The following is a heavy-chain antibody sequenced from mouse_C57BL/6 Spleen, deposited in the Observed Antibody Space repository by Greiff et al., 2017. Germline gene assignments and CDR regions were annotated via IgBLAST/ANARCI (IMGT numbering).Heavy chain of an antibody. Sequence: QVQLQQSGAELVKPGASVKISCKASGYAFSSYWMNWVKQRPGQGLEWIGQIYPGDGDTNYNRKFKGKATLTADKSSSTAYMQLSSLTSEDAAVYFCAREGDETMDYWGQGTTVTVAS. J-gene: IGHJ4*01. V-gene: IGHV1-80*01. D-gene: IGHD3-3*01. CDR2: IYPGDGDT. CDR3: AREGDETMDY. CDR1: GYAFSSYW.